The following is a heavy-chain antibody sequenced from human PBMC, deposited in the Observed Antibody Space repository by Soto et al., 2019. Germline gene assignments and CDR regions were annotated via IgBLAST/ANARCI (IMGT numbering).Heavy chain of an antibody. CDR2: INSDGSST. V-gene: IGHV3-74*01. CDR1: GFTFSSYW. CDR3: ARVETGTTWSYYYYYYMDV. Sequence: EVQLVESGGGLVQPGGSLRLSCAASGFTFSSYWMHWVRQAPGKGLVWVSRINSDGSSTSYADSVKGRFTISRDNAKNTLYLQMNSLRAEDTAVYYCARVETGTTWSYYYYYYMDVWGKGTTVTVSS. D-gene: IGHD1-1*01. J-gene: IGHJ6*03.